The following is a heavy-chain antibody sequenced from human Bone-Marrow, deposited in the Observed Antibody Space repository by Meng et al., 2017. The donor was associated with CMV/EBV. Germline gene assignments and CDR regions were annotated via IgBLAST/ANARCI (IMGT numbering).Heavy chain of an antibody. D-gene: IGHD2-8*01. V-gene: IGHV1-18*01. Sequence: ASVKVSCKASGYTFTSYGISWVRQAPGQGLEWMGWISAYNGNTNYAQKLQGRVTMTTDTSTRTAYMELRSLRSDDTAVYWCARGLGEGVLMVYAQTFDYWGQGTLVTVAS. CDR2: ISAYNGNT. CDR1: GYTFTSYG. CDR3: ARGLGEGVLMVYAQTFDY. J-gene: IGHJ4*02.